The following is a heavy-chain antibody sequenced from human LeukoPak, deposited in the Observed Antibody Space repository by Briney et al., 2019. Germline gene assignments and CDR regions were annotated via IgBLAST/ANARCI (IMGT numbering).Heavy chain of an antibody. CDR3: ARDHCFHYYGSGGENYFDP. D-gene: IGHD3-10*01. CDR2: ISGFNAYT. Sequence: GASVKVSCKASGYSFTMYGISWVRQAPGQGLEWMGWISGFNAYTNYAQKLQGRVTMTTDTSTSTAYMELRGLRSDDTAVYYCARDHCFHYYGSGGENYFDPWGQGTLVTVSS. J-gene: IGHJ5*02. CDR1: GYSFTMYG. V-gene: IGHV1-18*01.